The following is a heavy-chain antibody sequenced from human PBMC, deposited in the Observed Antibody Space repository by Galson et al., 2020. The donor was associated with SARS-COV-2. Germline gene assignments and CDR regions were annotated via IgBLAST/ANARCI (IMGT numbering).Heavy chain of an antibody. Sequence: GGSLRLSCAASGFNFDDYAMHWVRQVPGRGLEWVSGISWNSNSLGYADSVKGRFTISRENAKNSLFLQMNSLKTEDTALYYCAKEVRGAYYYHYYGMDVWGQGTAVTVSS. V-gene: IGHV3-9*01. CDR1: GFNFDDYA. J-gene: IGHJ6*02. CDR3: AKEVRGAYYYHYYGMDV. D-gene: IGHD2-2*01. CDR2: ISWNSNSL.